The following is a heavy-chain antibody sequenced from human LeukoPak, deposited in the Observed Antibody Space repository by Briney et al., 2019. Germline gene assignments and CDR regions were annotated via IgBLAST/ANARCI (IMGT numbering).Heavy chain of an antibody. V-gene: IGHV3-48*01. D-gene: IGHD6-13*01. CDR3: ARDGLSSWSYYFDY. J-gene: IGHJ4*02. CDR1: GFTFSSYS. CDR2: ISSSSSTI. Sequence: GGSLRLSCAASGFTFSSYSMNWVRQAPGKGLEWVSYISSSSSTIYYADSVKGRFTISRDNAKNSLCLQMNSLRAEDTAVYYCARDGLSSWSYYFDYWGQGTLVTVSS.